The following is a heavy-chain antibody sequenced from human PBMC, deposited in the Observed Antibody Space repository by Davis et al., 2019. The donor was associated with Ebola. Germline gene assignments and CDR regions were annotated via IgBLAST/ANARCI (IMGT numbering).Heavy chain of an antibody. J-gene: IGHJ4*02. V-gene: IGHV1-18*01. D-gene: IGHD2-15*01. CDR3: VMDCSDANCGVTYFFDF. CDR1: GYTLPSYG. Sequence: ASVKVSCKASGYTLPSYGISWVRQAPGQGLEWVGWVSAYNDDTRYARRIQGTVTMTLDTSTSTAYMELRRLTSDDTAMYYCVMDCSDANCGVTYFFDFWGQGTPVTVSS. CDR2: VSAYNDDT.